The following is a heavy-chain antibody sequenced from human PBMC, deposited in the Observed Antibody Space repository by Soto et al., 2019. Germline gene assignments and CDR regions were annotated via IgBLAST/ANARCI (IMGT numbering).Heavy chain of an antibody. CDR1: GGSISSYY. D-gene: IGHD3-10*01. J-gene: IGHJ5*02. CDR2: IYYSGST. CDR3: ARKVLWFGTHNWFDP. V-gene: IGHV4-59*01. Sequence: PSETLSLTCTVSGGSISSYYWSWIRQPPGKGLEWIGYIYYSGSTNYNPSLKSRVTISVDTSKNQFSLKLSSVTAADTAVYYCARKVLWFGTHNWFDPWGQGTLVTVSS.